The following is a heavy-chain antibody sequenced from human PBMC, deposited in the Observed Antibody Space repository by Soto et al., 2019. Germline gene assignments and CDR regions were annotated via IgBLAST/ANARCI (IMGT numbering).Heavy chain of an antibody. D-gene: IGHD3-9*01. CDR3: ARDQLTYFDWLLSERYFDY. CDR2: ISSSGSTI. CDR1: GFTFSSYE. Sequence: VVSLRLSCAASGFTFSSYEMNWVRRAPGKGLEWVSYISSSGSTIYYADSVKGRFTISRDNAKNSLYLQMNSLRAEDTAVYYCARDQLTYFDWLLSERYFDYWGQGTLVTVSS. V-gene: IGHV3-48*03. J-gene: IGHJ4*02.